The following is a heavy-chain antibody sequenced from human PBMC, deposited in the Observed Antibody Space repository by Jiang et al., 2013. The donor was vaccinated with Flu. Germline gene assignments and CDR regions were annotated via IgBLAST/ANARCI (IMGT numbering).Heavy chain of an antibody. J-gene: IGHJ4*02. D-gene: IGHD5-12*01. CDR3: ARDYAVPTMGGY. CDR1: GYTFRDYA. V-gene: IGHV7-4-1*01. CDR2: INTATGNP. Sequence: QSGSELKEPGASVKVSCQASGYTFRDYAINWVRQAPGQGLEWMGWINTATGNPSYAQDFAGRFVLSQDTSVSTAYLQIFSLKTEDTAVYFCARDYAVPTMGGYWGQGTLVTVSS.